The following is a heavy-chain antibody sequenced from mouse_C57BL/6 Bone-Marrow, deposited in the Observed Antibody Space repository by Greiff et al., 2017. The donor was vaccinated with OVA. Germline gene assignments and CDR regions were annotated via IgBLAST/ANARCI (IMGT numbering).Heavy chain of an antibody. D-gene: IGHD1-1*01. J-gene: IGHJ1*03. Sequence: VHLVESGPELVKPGASVKLSCKASGYTFTSYDINWVKQRPGQGLEWIGWIYPRDGSTKYNEKFKGKATLTVDTSSSTAYMELHSLTSEDSAVYVCARRGITTVADWYFDVWGTGTTVTVSS. CDR2: IYPRDGST. CDR3: ARRGITTVADWYFDV. V-gene: IGHV1-85*01. CDR1: GYTFTSYD.